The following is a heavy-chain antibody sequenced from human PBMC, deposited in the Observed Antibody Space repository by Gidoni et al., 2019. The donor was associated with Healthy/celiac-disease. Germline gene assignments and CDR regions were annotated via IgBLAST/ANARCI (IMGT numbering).Heavy chain of an antibody. V-gene: IGHV1-46*01. J-gene: IGHJ6*03. CDR3: AMGWQNGYYYMDV. D-gene: IGHD2-15*01. CDR2: INPSGVST. Sequence: QVQLVQSGAEVKKPGASVKVSCKASGDTFTSYYMHWVRQAPGQGLEWMGIINPSGVSTSYAQKFQGRVTMTRDTSTSTVYMELSSLGSEDTAVYYCAMGWQNGYYYMDVWGKGTTVTVSS. CDR1: GDTFTSYY.